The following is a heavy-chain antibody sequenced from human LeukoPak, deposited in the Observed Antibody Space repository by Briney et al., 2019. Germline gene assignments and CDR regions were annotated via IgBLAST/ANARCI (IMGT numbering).Heavy chain of an antibody. CDR1: GFTFSSYA. V-gene: IGHV3-23*01. D-gene: IGHD1-1*01. Sequence: GGSLRLSCAASGFTFSSYAMTWVRQAPGKGLEWVSTIRSNGDTTYNADSVKGRFTISRDNSKNTLYLELNSLRVEDTATFYCAKGQELDDGVFDSWGQGTMVTVSS. J-gene: IGHJ4*02. CDR2: IRSNGDTT. CDR3: AKGQELDDGVFDS.